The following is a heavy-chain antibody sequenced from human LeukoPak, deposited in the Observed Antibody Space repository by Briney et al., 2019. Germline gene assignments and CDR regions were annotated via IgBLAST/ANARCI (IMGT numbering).Heavy chain of an antibody. CDR1: GFTFSTYW. CDR3: AREGSDWNYYYYMDV. D-gene: IGHD6-19*01. CDR2: IKQDGSEN. Sequence: GGSLRLSCAASGFTFSTYWMSWVRQAPGKGLEWVANIKQDGSENYYVDSVKGRFTISRDNARNSLYLQMHSLRADDAAVYYCAREGSDWNYYYYMDVWGKGTTVTISS. V-gene: IGHV3-7*01. J-gene: IGHJ6*03.